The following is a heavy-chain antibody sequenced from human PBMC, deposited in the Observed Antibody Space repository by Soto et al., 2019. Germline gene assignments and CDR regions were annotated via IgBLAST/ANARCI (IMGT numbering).Heavy chain of an antibody. CDR2: ISLSSSTI. J-gene: IGHJ6*03. CDR1: GLTFSGYT. V-gene: IGHV3-48*01. Sequence: EVQLVESGGALEHPGGSWGLPCEASGLTFSGYTRNWFAQPPGKGRGWISDISLSSSTIFYADSVKGRFTISRDNAKNSLYLQMNSLRAEDTAVYYCARDSRNYYYYMDVWGKGTTVTVSS. CDR3: ARDSRNYYYYMDV.